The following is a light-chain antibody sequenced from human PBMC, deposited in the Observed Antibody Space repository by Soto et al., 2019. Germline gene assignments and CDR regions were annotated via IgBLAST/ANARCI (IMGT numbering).Light chain of an antibody. CDR2: WAS. J-gene: IGKJ1*01. V-gene: IGKV4-1*01. Sequence: DIVMTQSPDSLAVSLGERATINCKSSQSVLYSSNNKNYLAWYQQKPGQPPKLLIYWASTRESGVPDRFSGSGSGTDFTLTISSLQAEDGAVYYCQQYYSTPRTFGQGNKVEIK. CDR3: QQYYSTPRT. CDR1: QSVLYSSNNKNY.